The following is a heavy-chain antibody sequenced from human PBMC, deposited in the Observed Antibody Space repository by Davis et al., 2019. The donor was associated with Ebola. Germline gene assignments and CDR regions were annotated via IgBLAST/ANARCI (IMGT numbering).Heavy chain of an antibody. CDR3: ARGDCSSTSCYGFDY. V-gene: IGHV3-30*02. D-gene: IGHD2-2*01. J-gene: IGHJ4*02. Sequence: GESLKISCAAFGFTFSSYGMHWVRQAPGKGLEWVAFIRYDGSNKYYADSVKGRFTISRDNSKNTLYLQMNSLRAEDTAVYYCARGDCSSTSCYGFDYWGQGTLVTVSS. CDR2: IRYDGSNK. CDR1: GFTFSSYG.